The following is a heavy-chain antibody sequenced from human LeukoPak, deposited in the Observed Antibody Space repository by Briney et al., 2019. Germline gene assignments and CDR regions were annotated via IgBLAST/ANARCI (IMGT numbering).Heavy chain of an antibody. D-gene: IGHD3-22*01. CDR1: GGSISSRSHY. J-gene: IGHJ4*02. Sequence: PSETLSLTCSVSGGSISSRSHYWGWIRQPPGKGLEWIGSIYYSGSTYDNPSLKSRVTISVDTSKNQFPLKLSSVTAADTAVYYCARLLYDSRGYYYFDYWGQGTLVTGSS. CDR2: IYYSGST. V-gene: IGHV4-39*01. CDR3: ARLLYDSRGYYYFDY.